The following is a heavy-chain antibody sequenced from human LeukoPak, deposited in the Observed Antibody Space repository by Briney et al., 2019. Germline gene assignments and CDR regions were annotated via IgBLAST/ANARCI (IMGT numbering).Heavy chain of an antibody. CDR3: ARGPYGLDY. J-gene: IGHJ4*02. D-gene: IGHD4-17*01. CDR1: GGSFSGYY. V-gene: IGHV4-34*01. CDR2: INHSGST. Sequence: SETLSLTCAVYGGSFSGYYWSWIRQPPGKGLEWIGEINHSGSTNYNPSLKSRVTISVDTSKNQFSLRLSSVTAADTAVYYCARGPYGLDYWGQGTLVTVSS.